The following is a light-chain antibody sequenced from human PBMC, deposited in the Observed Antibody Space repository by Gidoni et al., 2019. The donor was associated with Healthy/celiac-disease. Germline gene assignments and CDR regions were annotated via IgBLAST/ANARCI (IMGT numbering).Light chain of an antibody. CDR3: QQYGSSPGT. V-gene: IGKV3-20*01. CDR1: QSVSRSY. CDR2: GAS. J-gene: IGKJ1*01. Sequence: EIVLTQSPGTLSLSPGERATLSCRASQSVSRSYLAWYQQNPGQAPRLLIYGASSRATGIPDRFSVSGSGTDFTLTISRLEPEDFAVYYCQQYGSSPGTFGQGTKVEIK.